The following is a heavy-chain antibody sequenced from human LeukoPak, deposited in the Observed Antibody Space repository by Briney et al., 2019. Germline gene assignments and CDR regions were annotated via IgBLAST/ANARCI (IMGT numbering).Heavy chain of an antibody. J-gene: IGHJ4*02. V-gene: IGHV3-23*01. CDR3: AKNRGYSYGSEDY. CDR2: ISGSGGST. CDR1: GFTFSSYA. D-gene: IGHD5-18*01. Sequence: GGSLRLSCAASGFTFSSYAMSWVRQAPGKGLEWVSVISGSGGSTYYADSVKGRFTISRDNSKNTLYLQMNSLRAEDTAVYYCAKNRGYSYGSEDYWGQGTLVTVSS.